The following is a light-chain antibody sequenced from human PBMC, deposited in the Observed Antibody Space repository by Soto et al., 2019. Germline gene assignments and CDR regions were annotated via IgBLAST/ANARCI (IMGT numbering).Light chain of an antibody. CDR1: QSVSSSF. V-gene: IGKV3-20*01. CDR3: QQYDSSPWT. Sequence: ESVLTQSPGTLSLSPGERATLSCSASQSVSSSFLAWYQLKPGQAPRLLIYGASSRATGIPDRFSGSGSGTDSALTISRLEPEDFAVYYCQQYDSSPWTFGQGTKVEIK. CDR2: GAS. J-gene: IGKJ1*01.